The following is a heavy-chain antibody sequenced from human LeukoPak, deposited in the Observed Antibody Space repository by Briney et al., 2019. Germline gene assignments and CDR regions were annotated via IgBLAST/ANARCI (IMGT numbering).Heavy chain of an antibody. CDR3: ARDASPYGSGSGY. Sequence: GGSLRLSCAASGFSVSNKYMSWVRQAPGKGLEWVAVISYDGSNKYYADSVKGRFTISRDNSKNTLYLQMNSLRAEDTAVYYCARDASPYGSGSGYWGQGTPVTVSS. J-gene: IGHJ4*02. V-gene: IGHV3-30-3*01. CDR2: ISYDGSNK. D-gene: IGHD3-10*01. CDR1: GFSVSNKY.